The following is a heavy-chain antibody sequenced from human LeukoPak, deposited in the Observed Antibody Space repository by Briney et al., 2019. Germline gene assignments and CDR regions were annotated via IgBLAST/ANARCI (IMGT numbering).Heavy chain of an antibody. CDR2: ISAYNGNT. V-gene: IGHV1-18*01. CDR1: GYTFTSYG. CDR3: ARASDSDGSGMWYYYMDV. Sequence: ASVKVSCKASGYTFTSYGISWVRQAPGQGLEWMGWISAYNGNTNYAQKLQGRVTMTTDTSTSTAYMELRSLRSDDTAVYYCARASDSDGSGMWYYYMDVWGKGTTVTISS. J-gene: IGHJ6*03. D-gene: IGHD3-10*01.